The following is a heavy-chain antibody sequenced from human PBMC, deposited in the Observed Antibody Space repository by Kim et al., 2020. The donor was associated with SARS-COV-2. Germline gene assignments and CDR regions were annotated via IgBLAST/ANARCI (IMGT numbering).Heavy chain of an antibody. J-gene: IGHJ5*02. CDR1: GYLFTSYD. Sequence: ASVTVSCKASGYLFTSYDIHWVRQAPGQGLEWMGWMIPNTGATGYAQKFQGRVTMTRDTSGGAAYMELRSLSSEDTAVYYCARIPFGSGNWFDPWGQGTLVTVSS. CDR2: MIPNTGAT. CDR3: ARIPFGSGNWFDP. V-gene: IGHV1-8*01. D-gene: IGHD2-21*01.